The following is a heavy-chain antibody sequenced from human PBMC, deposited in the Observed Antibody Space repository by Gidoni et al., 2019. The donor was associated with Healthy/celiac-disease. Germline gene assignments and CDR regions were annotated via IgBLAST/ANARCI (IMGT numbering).Heavy chain of an antibody. CDR1: GFPFGDYA. V-gene: IGHV3-49*04. D-gene: IGHD3-3*01. Sequence: EVQLVESGGGVVQPGRSLRLSGTASGFPFGDYAMSWVRQAPGQGLEWVGFIRSKAYGGTTEYAASVKGRFTISRDDSKSIAYLQMNSLKTEDTAVYYCTRIGVTIFPPFDYWGQGTLVTVSS. CDR3: TRIGVTIFPPFDY. J-gene: IGHJ4*02. CDR2: IRSKAYGGTT.